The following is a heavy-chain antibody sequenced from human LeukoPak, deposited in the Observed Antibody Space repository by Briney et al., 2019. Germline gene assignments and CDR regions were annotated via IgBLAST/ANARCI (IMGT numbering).Heavy chain of an antibody. CDR1: GGSISSSSYY. J-gene: IGHJ3*02. V-gene: IGHV4-39*07. Sequence: SETLSLTCTVSGGSISSSSYYWGWIRQPPGKGLEWIGSIYYSGSTYYNPSLKSRVTISVDTSKNQFSLKLSSVTAADTAVYYCASHMIVVANDAFDIWGQGTMVTVSS. CDR3: ASHMIVVANDAFDI. D-gene: IGHD3-22*01. CDR2: IYYSGST.